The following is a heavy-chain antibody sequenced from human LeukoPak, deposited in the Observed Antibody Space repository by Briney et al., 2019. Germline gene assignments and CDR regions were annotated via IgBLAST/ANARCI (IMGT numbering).Heavy chain of an antibody. CDR1: GFTFSSYS. D-gene: IGHD3-22*01. V-gene: IGHV3-48*01. CDR3: ARPTGHYYDSSGYPDAFDI. J-gene: IGHJ3*02. Sequence: GGSLRLSCAASGFTFSSYSMNWVRQAPGKGLEWVSYISSSSSTIYYADSVKGRLTISRDNAKNSLYLQMNSLRAEDTAVYYCARPTGHYYDSSGYPDAFDIWGQGTMVTVSS. CDR2: ISSSSSTI.